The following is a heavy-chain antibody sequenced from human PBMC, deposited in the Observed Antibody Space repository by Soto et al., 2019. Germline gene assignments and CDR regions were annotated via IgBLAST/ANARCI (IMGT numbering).Heavy chain of an antibody. CDR1: GYTFTSYN. V-gene: IGHV1-46*01. CDR2: INPSGAST. CDR3: AREYYFGSGRPTDSYYYGLDL. Sequence: GASVKVSCKASGYTFTSYNMHWVRQAPGQGLEWMGIINPSGASTSYTQKLQGRVTMTRDTSTSTVYMELSSLRSEDTAVYYCAREYYFGSGRPTDSYYYGLDLWGQGTTVTVSS. D-gene: IGHD3-10*01. J-gene: IGHJ6*02.